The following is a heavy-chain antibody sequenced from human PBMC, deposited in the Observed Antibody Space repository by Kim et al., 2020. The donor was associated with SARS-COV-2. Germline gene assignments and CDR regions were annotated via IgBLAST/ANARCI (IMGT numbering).Heavy chain of an antibody. CDR2: SSSYI. Sequence: SSSYIYYADSVKGRFTISRDNAKNSLYLQMNSLRAEDTAVYYCARGTMDVWGQGTTVTVSS. J-gene: IGHJ6*02. V-gene: IGHV3-21*01. CDR3: ARGTMDV.